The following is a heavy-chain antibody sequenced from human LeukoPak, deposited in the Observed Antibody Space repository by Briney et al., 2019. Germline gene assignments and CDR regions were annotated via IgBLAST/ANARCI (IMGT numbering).Heavy chain of an antibody. CDR2: IYPGDSDT. V-gene: IGHV5-51*01. CDR3: ARPLPAYCGSDCYPEYFQH. Sequence: GESLKISCKGSGYSFTSYWIGWVRQMPGKGLEWMGIIYPGDSDTRYSPSFQGQVTISADKSISTAYLQWSSLKASDTAMYYCARPLPAYCGSDCYPEYFQHWGQGTLVTVSS. CDR1: GYSFTSYW. D-gene: IGHD2-21*02. J-gene: IGHJ1*01.